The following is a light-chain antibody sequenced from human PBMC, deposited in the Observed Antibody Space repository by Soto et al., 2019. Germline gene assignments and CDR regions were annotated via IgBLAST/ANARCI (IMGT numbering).Light chain of an antibody. CDR3: QQRSSWIT. CDR1: QSVSSSY. J-gene: IGKJ5*01. CDR2: GAS. Sequence: EIVLTQSPGTLSLSPGERATLSCRASQSVSSSYLAWYQQKPGQAPRLLIYGASNRATGIPDRFSGSGSATDFTLTISSLVPEDFAVYYCQQRSSWITFGQGTRLEIK. V-gene: IGKV3D-20*02.